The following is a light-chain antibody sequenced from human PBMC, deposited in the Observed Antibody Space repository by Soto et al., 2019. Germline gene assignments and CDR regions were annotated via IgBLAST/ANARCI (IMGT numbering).Light chain of an antibody. J-gene: IGKJ2*01. CDR2: DAS. Sequence: EIVLTQSPATLSLSPGERATLACRASQSVSSYLAWYQQKPGQAPRLLIYDASNRATGIPARFSGSGSGTDVTLTISSLDPEDFAVYYCQQRSNWPPYTFGQGTKLAIK. CDR1: QSVSSY. V-gene: IGKV3-11*01. CDR3: QQRSNWPPYT.